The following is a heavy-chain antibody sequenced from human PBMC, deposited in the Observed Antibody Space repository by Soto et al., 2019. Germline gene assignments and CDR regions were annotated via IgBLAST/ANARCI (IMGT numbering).Heavy chain of an antibody. J-gene: IGHJ6*02. D-gene: IGHD6-19*01. CDR1: GGSFSGYY. Sequence: SETLSLTCAVYGGSFSGYYWSWIRQPPGKGLEWIGEINHSGSTNYNPSLKSRVTISVDTSKNQFSLKLSSVTAADTAVYYCARDRRGASSGWSVYYYYYGMDVWGQGTTVTVSS. V-gene: IGHV4-34*01. CDR2: INHSGST. CDR3: ARDRRGASSGWSVYYYYYGMDV.